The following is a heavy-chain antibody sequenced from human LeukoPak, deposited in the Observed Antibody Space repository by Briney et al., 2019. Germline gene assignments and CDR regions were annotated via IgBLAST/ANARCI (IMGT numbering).Heavy chain of an antibody. CDR1: GYTFTGYY. D-gene: IGHD5-24*01. Sequence: ASVKVSCKASGYTFTGYYMHWVRQAPGQGLEWIGWINPNSGGTNYAQKFQGRVTMTRDTSIGTAYMELSRLRSDDTAVYYCARDMRDGFNWFDPWGQGTLVTVSS. J-gene: IGHJ5*02. CDR2: INPNSGGT. CDR3: ARDMRDGFNWFDP. V-gene: IGHV1-2*02.